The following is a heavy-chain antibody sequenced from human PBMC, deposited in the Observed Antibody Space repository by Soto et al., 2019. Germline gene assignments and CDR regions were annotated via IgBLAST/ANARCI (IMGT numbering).Heavy chain of an antibody. CDR3: ARVGVSSWY. J-gene: IGHJ4*02. CDR2: INSDGSST. V-gene: IGHV3-74*01. D-gene: IGHD6-6*01. Sequence: EVQLVESGGDLVQPGGSLRLSCAASGFTFSSYWMHWVRQAPGKGLVWVSRINSDGSSTNYADSVKGRVTIARDNAKNTLYLQMNRLRVEDTAVYYCARVGVSSWYWGQGTLVTVSS. CDR1: GFTFSSYW.